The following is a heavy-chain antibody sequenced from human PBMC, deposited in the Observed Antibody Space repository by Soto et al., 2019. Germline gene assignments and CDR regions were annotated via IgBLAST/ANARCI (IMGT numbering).Heavy chain of an antibody. CDR1: GGSISSYY. V-gene: IGHV4-59*01. Sequence: QVQLQESGPGLVKPSETLSLTCTVSGGSISSYYWSWIRQPPGKGLEWIGYIYYSGSTNYNPSLKSRVTISVDTSKNQFSLKLSSVTAADTAVYYCARDSVAARTDAFDIWGQGTMVTVSS. J-gene: IGHJ3*02. D-gene: IGHD6-6*01. CDR3: ARDSVAARTDAFDI. CDR2: IYYSGST.